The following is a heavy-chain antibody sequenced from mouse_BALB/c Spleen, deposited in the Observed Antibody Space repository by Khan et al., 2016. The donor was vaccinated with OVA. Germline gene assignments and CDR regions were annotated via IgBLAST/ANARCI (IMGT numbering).Heavy chain of an antibody. Sequence: QVQLKQSGAELARPGASVKMSCKASGYTFTSYTMHWVKQRPGQGLEWIGYINPSNGYNNYNQKYRDKATLTADKSSSTAYMQLSSLTTEDSAVYYCARVGPSHANSGAWFAYWGQGTLVTVAA. J-gene: IGHJ3*01. CDR3: ARVGPSHANSGAWFAY. D-gene: IGHD4-1*01. CDR1: GYTFTSYT. V-gene: IGHV1-4*01. CDR2: INPSNGYN.